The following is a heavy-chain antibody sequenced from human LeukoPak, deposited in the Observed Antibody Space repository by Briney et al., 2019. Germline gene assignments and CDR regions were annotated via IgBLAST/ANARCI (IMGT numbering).Heavy chain of an antibody. CDR1: GGSISSYY. J-gene: IGHJ4*02. D-gene: IGHD3-22*01. CDR3: AGASYDSSGVH. Sequence: SETLSLTCTVSGGSISSYYWSWIRQPPGKGLEWIGYIYYSGSTNYNPSLKSRVTISVDTSKNQFSLKLGSATAADTAVYYCAGASYDSSGVHWGQGTLVTVSS. CDR2: IYYSGST. V-gene: IGHV4-59*01.